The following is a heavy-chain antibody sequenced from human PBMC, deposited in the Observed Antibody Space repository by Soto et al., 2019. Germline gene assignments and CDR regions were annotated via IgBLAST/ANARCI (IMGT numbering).Heavy chain of an antibody. D-gene: IGHD3-22*01. V-gene: IGHV3-66*01. CDR1: GFTVSRNY. Sequence: GGSLRLSCAASGFTVSRNYMSWVRQAPGKGLEWVSVTYSGGSTYYADSVKGRFTISRDNSKNTLYLQMNSLRAEDTAIYYCARYYDSRGYYPDSFDIWGQGTMVTVSS. CDR3: ARYYDSRGYYPDSFDI. J-gene: IGHJ3*02. CDR2: TYSGGST.